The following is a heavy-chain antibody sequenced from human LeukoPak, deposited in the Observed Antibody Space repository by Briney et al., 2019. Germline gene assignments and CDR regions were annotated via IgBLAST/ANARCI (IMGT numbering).Heavy chain of an antibody. J-gene: IGHJ2*01. V-gene: IGHV3-66*01. D-gene: IGHD2-15*01. Sequence: PGGSLRLSCAASGLTVSTTYMSWVRQAPGKGLEWVSIIYSGGSTYCADSVKGRFTISRDNSKNTLSLQLNSLGADDTGVYYCARARGSCSGANCYGYWYFDLWGRGTLVTVSS. CDR3: ARARGSCSGANCYGYWYFDL. CDR2: IYSGGST. CDR1: GLTVSTTY.